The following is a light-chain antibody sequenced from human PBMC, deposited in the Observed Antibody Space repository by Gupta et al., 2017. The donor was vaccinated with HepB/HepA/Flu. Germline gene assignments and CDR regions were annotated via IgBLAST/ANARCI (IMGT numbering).Light chain of an antibody. CDR2: DVS. J-gene: IGLJ2*01. Sequence: QSALTQPASVSGSPGQSITISCTGTSSDVGAYNSVSWYQQHPGKAPKLMISDVSNRPSGVSNRFSGSKSGNTASLTISGLQAEDEADYYCSSYTRSSNLVFFGGGTKLTVL. V-gene: IGLV2-14*03. CDR3: SSYTRSSNLVF. CDR1: SSDVGAYNS.